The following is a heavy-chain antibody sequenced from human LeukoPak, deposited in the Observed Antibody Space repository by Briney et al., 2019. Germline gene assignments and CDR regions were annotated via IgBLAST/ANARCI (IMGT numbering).Heavy chain of an antibody. Sequence: ASVKVSCKASGYTFTSYAISWVRQAPGQGLEWMGGIIPIFGTANYAQKFQGRVTITADESTSTAYMELSSLRSEDTAVYYCARVGYCSSTSCLLYYYYGMDVWGQGTTVTVSS. CDR3: ARVGYCSSTSCLLYYYYGMDV. CDR2: IIPIFGTA. J-gene: IGHJ6*02. CDR1: GYTFTSYA. D-gene: IGHD2-2*01. V-gene: IGHV1-69*13.